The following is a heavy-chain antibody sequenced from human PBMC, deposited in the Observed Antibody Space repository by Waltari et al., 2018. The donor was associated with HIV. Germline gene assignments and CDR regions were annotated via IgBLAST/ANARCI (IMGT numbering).Heavy chain of an antibody. V-gene: IGHV3-9*01. J-gene: IGHJ5*02. CDR3: AKDHSGKYYKPWFDP. CDR2: MSGNGGGI. D-gene: IGHD3-10*01. Sequence: EVQQEEYGGGLVQHGRSLRLSCEDSGFNFEDYAMHWNRQVTGKGVEWASVMSGNGGGIGYADSVKGRCAIARDNAKSDLYLQMNSFRAEHTAVYYCAKDHSGKYYKPWFDPWGQGTLVTVTS. CDR1: GFNFEDYA.